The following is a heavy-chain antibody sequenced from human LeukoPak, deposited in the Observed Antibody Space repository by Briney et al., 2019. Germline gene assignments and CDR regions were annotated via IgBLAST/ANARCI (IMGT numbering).Heavy chain of an antibody. D-gene: IGHD4-11*01. V-gene: IGHV1-2*02. J-gene: IGHJ3*02. CDR1: GYTFTDYY. CDR2: INTKSGST. CDR3: ARDPRTTKNAFDI. Sequence: ASVKVSXKASGYTFTDYYIHWVRQAPGQGLEWMGWINTKSGSTNYAEKFQGRVTMTRDTSISTAYMELSWLTSDDTAVYYCARDPRTTKNAFDIWGQGTMVTVSS.